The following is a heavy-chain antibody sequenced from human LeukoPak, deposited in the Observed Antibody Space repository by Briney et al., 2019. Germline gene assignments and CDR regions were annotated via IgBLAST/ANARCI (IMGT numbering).Heavy chain of an antibody. V-gene: IGHV1-2*02. CDR1: GYTFTDYY. CDR2: INPHSSGT. Sequence: GASVKVSCKASGYTFTDYYIHWVRQAPGQGLEWMGWINPHSSGTNYAQKFQGRVTMTRDTSISTAYMELSRLRSDDTALYYCARVFLDYYGSGSYGDYFYYYMDVWGKGATVTVSS. J-gene: IGHJ6*03. CDR3: ARVFLDYYGSGSYGDYFYYYMDV. D-gene: IGHD3-10*01.